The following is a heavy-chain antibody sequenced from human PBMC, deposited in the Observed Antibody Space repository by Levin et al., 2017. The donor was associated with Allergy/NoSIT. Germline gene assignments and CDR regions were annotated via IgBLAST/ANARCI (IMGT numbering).Heavy chain of an antibody. V-gene: IGHV3-23*01. CDR3: AKDVGRFFDWIGHGGMDV. J-gene: IGHJ6*02. CDR2: MSGADDGT. Sequence: GGSLRLSCAASGFNFYNYAMSWVRQAPGKGLEWVSGMSGADDGTYYADSVKGRFTVSRDKSKNTLYLQMNSLRAEDTAVYYCAKDVGRFFDWIGHGGMDVWGQGTTVTVSS. D-gene: IGHD3-9*01. CDR1: GFNFYNYA.